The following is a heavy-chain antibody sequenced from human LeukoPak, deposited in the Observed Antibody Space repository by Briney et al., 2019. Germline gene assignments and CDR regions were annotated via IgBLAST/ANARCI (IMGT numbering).Heavy chain of an antibody. J-gene: IGHJ4*02. D-gene: IGHD6-13*01. CDR3: ASGYSSSSPD. Sequence: GGSLRLSCAASEFTFSSYNMNWVRQAPGKGLEWVSYISSSSNSIYYADSVEGRFTISRDNAKNSLYLQMNSLRAEDTAVYYCASGYSSSSPDWGQGTLVTVSS. CDR2: ISSSSNSI. V-gene: IGHV3-48*01. CDR1: EFTFSSYN.